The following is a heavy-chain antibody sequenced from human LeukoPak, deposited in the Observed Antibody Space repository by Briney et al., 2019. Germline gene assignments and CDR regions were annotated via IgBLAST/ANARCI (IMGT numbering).Heavy chain of an antibody. V-gene: IGHV3-21*01. Sequence: GGSLRLSCAASGFTFSTFAMIWVRQPPGKGLEWVSSIFPSGGEIHYADSVRGRFTISRDNAKNSLYLQMNSLRAEDTAVYYCAREVSEMGYYYYMDVWGKGTTVTISS. J-gene: IGHJ6*03. CDR3: AREVSEMGYYYYMDV. CDR1: GFTFSTFA. CDR2: IFPSGGEI. D-gene: IGHD5/OR15-5a*01.